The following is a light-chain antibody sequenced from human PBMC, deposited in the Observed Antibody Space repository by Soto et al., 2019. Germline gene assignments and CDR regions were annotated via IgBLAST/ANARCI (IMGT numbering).Light chain of an antibody. CDR3: QQYENLPLT. CDR1: QDVKNY. Sequence: DILMTQSPSSLSASVGDGVTITCQASQDVKNYLNWYQQKPGKAPKLLIYDASNFERGVTSRFSGSGTGTEYTFTISSLQAEDNGTYYCQQYENLPLTFGGGTKVEIK. V-gene: IGKV1-33*01. J-gene: IGKJ4*01. CDR2: DAS.